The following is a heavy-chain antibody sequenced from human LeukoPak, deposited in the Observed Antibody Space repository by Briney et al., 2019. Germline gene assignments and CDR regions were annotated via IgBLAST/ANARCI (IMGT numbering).Heavy chain of an antibody. CDR2: IHHTGKT. V-gene: IGHV4-38-2*02. D-gene: IGHD2-15*01. CDR3: ARDASLGSGPTDGFDL. CDR1: GYSISRGYY. Sequence: SETLSLTCAVSGYSISRGYYWGWIRQAPGKGLELIGSIHHTGKTYYLPSLKSRVTISIDTSKNQFSLKVTYVTAADTAVYFCARDASLGSGPTDGFDLWGRGTLVTVSS. J-gene: IGHJ3*01.